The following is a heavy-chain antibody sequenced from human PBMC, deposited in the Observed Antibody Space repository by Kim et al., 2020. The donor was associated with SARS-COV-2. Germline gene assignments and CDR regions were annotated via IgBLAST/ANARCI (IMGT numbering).Heavy chain of an antibody. J-gene: IGHJ3*02. Sequence: GGSLRLSCAASGFTFSSYSMNWVRQAPGKGLEWVSSISSSSSYIYYADSVKGRFTISRDNAKNSLYLQMNSLRAEDTAVYYCAREGFGVLLAAFDIWGQGTMVTVSS. CDR3: AREGFGVLLAAFDI. CDR2: ISSSSSYI. CDR1: GFTFSSYS. V-gene: IGHV3-21*04. D-gene: IGHD3-10*01.